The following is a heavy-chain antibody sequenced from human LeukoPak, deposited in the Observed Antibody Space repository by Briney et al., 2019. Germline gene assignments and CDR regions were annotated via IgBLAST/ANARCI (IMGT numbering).Heavy chain of an antibody. CDR1: GYTFSSYG. J-gene: IGHJ4*02. Sequence: ASVKVSCKASGYTFSSYGISWVRQAPGQGLEWMGWISAYNGNTNYAQNLQGRVTMTTDTSTSTAYMELRSLRSEDTAVYYCASEWELLPYWGQGTLVTVSS. D-gene: IGHD1-26*01. CDR3: ASEWELLPY. V-gene: IGHV1-18*01. CDR2: ISAYNGNT.